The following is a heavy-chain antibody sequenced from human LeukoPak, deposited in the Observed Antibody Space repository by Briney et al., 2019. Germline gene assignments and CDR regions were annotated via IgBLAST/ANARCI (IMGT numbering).Heavy chain of an antibody. CDR3: ARDRGGTLMVYARGKDYYDMDV. Sequence: GGSLRLSCAASGFIFNSHAMNWVRQAPGKGLEWVSSISSSSSSYIYYADSVKGRFTISRDNARNSLYLQMSSLRAEDTAVYYCARDRGGTLMVYARGKDYYDMDVWGKGTTVTVSS. D-gene: IGHD2-8*01. CDR2: ISSSSSSYI. J-gene: IGHJ6*03. CDR1: GFIFNSHA. V-gene: IGHV3-21*01.